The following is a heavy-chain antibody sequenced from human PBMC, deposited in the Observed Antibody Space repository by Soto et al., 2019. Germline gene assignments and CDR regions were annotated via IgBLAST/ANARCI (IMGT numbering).Heavy chain of an antibody. V-gene: IGHV4-39*01. CDR3: AGIPAAIGVGWFDP. J-gene: IGHJ5*02. D-gene: IGHD2-2*02. CDR2: IYYSGST. Sequence: QLQLQESGPGLVKPSETLSLTCTVSGGSISSSSYYWGWIRQPPGKGLEWIGSIYYSGSTYYNPSLKSRVTISVATSKNQFSLKLGSVTAADTAVYYCAGIPAAIGVGWFDPWGQGTLVTVSS. CDR1: GGSISSSSYY.